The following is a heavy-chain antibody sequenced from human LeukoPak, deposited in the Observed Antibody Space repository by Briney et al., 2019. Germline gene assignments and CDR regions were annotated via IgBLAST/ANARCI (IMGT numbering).Heavy chain of an antibody. CDR2: ISSSSSYI. D-gene: IGHD5-18*01. J-gene: IGHJ4*02. CDR3: AADTAMVTAY. Sequence: GGSLRLSCAASGFTFSSYSMNWVRQAPGQGLEWVSSISSSSSYIYYADSVKGRFTISRDNAKNSLYLQMNSLRAEDTAVYYCAADTAMVTAYWGQGTLVTVSS. V-gene: IGHV3-21*01. CDR1: GFTFSSYS.